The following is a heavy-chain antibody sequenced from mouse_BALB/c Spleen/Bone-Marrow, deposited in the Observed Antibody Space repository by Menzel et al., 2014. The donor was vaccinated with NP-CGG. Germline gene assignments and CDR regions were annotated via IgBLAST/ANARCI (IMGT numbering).Heavy chain of an antibody. CDR3: ARGFITTVVPSAY. V-gene: IGHV3-6*02. D-gene: IGHD1-1*01. CDR2: ISYDGSN. CDR1: GYSITSGYY. J-gene: IGHJ3*01. Sequence: VQLQQSGPGLVKPSQSLSLTCSVTGYSITSGYYWNWIRQFPGNKLEWMGYISYDGSNDSNPSLKNRISITRDTSKNQFFLKLNSVTTEDTATYYCARGFITTVVPSAYWGEGTLITVSA.